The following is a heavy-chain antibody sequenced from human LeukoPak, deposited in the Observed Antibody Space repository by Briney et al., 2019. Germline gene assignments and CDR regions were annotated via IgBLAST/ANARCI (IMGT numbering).Heavy chain of an antibody. CDR3: ARCNGYSYGLDY. J-gene: IGHJ4*02. CDR1: GGSFSGYY. V-gene: IGHV4-34*01. Sequence: SSETLSLTCAVYGGSFSGYYWSWIRQPPGKGLEWIGEINHSGSTNYNPSLKSRVTISVDTSKNQFSLKLSSVTAADTAVYYCARCNGYSYGLDYWGQGTLVTVSS. D-gene: IGHD5-18*01. CDR2: INHSGST.